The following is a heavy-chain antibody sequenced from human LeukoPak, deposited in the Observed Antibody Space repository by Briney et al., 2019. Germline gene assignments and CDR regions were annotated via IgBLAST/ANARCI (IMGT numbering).Heavy chain of an antibody. J-gene: IGHJ4*02. CDR2: IYSSGST. CDR1: GGSITSYF. Sequence: SETLSLTCTVSGGSITSYFWSWIRQPPGKGLEWIGYIYSSGSTTYNPSLKSRVTISVDTSTNRFFLKLTSVTAADTAVYYCARRAVAENYFDYWGQGTLVTDSS. V-gene: IGHV4-4*08. D-gene: IGHD6-19*01. CDR3: ARRAVAENYFDY.